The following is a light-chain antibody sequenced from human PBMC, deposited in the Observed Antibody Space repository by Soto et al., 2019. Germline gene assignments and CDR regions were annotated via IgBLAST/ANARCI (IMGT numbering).Light chain of an antibody. CDR2: AAS. J-gene: IGKJ5*01. CDR3: QQTYTTPEIT. V-gene: IGKV1-39*01. Sequence: DIQMTQSPSSLSASVGDRVTITCRPSQSISNYLNWYQQKPGQAPKLLIYAASILQSGVPTRFSGSGSGTDFTLTISSLQPEDFAIYYCQQTYTTPEITFGQGTRLDIK. CDR1: QSISNY.